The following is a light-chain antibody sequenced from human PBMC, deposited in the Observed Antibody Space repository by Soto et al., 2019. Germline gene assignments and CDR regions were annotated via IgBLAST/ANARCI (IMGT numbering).Light chain of an antibody. Sequence: DIQMTQSHSTLSASVGDRVTITCRASQSISDWLAWYQQKPGKAPKLLIYDASTLQSGVPSRFSGSGSGTEFTLTISSLQPDDFATYYCQEYKSATFGQGTKLEIE. CDR2: DAS. CDR3: QEYKSAT. J-gene: IGKJ2*01. CDR1: QSISDW. V-gene: IGKV1-5*01.